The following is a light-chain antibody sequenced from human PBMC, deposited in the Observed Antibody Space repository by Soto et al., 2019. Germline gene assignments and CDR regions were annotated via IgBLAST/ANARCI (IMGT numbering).Light chain of an antibody. Sequence: QSALTQPASVSGSPGQSITISCTGTSSDVGGSNYVSWYQQLPGKAPKLMIYDVSDRPSGVSNRFSGSKSGNTASLTISGLQAEDEADYYCQSYDGTLTGVIFGGGTKVTVL. V-gene: IGLV2-14*01. CDR1: SSDVGGSNY. CDR3: QSYDGTLTGVI. CDR2: DVS. J-gene: IGLJ2*01.